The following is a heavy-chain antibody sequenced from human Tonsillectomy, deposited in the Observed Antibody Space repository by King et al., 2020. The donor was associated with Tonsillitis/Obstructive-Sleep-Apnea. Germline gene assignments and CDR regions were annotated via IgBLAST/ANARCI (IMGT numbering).Heavy chain of an antibody. V-gene: IGHV4-34*01. CDR2: IDHTGRT. CDR3: AGSTLGEAMDV. Sequence: VQLQQWGAGLLKPSETLSLTCGVYGGSFSGFYWSWIRQPPGKGLEWIGEIDHTGRTNYNPSLKSRVTLSVDTSKNHFSLKLSSVTAADAAVYYCAGSTLGEAMDVWGQGTTVTVSS. CDR1: GGSFSGFY. J-gene: IGHJ6*02. D-gene: IGHD3-16*01.